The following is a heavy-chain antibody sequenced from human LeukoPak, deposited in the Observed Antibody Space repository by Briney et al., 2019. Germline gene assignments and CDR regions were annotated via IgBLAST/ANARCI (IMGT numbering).Heavy chain of an antibody. J-gene: IGHJ4*02. CDR3: ATPLDYYDGSGYHQGGD. Sequence: ASVNVSCKASGYTFTSYGISWVRQAPGQGLEWMGWISAYNGNTNYAQKLQGRVTMTTDTSTSTAYMELRSLRSDDTAVYYCATPLDYYDGSGYHQGGDWGQGTLVTVSS. CDR1: GYTFTSYG. CDR2: ISAYNGNT. V-gene: IGHV1-18*01. D-gene: IGHD3-22*01.